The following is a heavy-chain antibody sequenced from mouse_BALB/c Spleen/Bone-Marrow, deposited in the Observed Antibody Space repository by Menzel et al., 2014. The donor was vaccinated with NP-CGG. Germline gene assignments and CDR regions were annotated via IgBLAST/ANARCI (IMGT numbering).Heavy chain of an antibody. J-gene: IGHJ2*01. CDR1: GFTFXDYY. D-gene: IGHD1-1*01. V-gene: IGHV7-3*02. CDR3: ARDMGLLRFDY. Sequence: DVQLVESGGGLVQPGGSLRLSCATSGFTFXDYYMSWVRRPPGKALEWLAFIRNKANGYTTEYSASVKGRFTISRDNSQSILYLQMNTLRAEDSATYYCARDMGLLRFDYWGHGTTLTVSS. CDR2: IRNKANGYTT.